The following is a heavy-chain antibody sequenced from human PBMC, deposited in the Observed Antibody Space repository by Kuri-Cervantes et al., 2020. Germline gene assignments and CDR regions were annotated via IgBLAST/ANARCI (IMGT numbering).Heavy chain of an antibody. D-gene: IGHD1-26*01. CDR2: ISYDGSNK. CDR3: ARDRVLSWVGYYFDY. J-gene: IGHJ4*02. V-gene: IGHV3-30-3*01. CDR1: GFTFSSYA. Sequence: LSLTCAASGFTFSSYAMHWVRQAPGKGLEWVAVISYDGSNKYYADSVKGRFTISRDNSKNTLYLQMNSLRAEDTAVYYCARDRVLSWVGYYFDYWGQGTLVTVSS.